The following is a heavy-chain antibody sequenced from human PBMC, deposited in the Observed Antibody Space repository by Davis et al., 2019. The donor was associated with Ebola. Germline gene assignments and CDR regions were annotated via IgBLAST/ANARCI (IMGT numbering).Heavy chain of an antibody. Sequence: ASVKVSCKASGYTFTSYAMHWVRQATGQGLEWMGWMNPNSGNTGYAQKFQGRVTMTRNTSISTAYMELSSLRSEDTAVYYCARDNGGSSPHYYYYYYGMDVWGQGTTVTVSS. CDR3: ARDNGGSSPHYYYYYYGMDV. J-gene: IGHJ6*02. CDR2: MNPNSGNT. D-gene: IGHD6-6*01. V-gene: IGHV1-8*02. CDR1: GYTFTSYA.